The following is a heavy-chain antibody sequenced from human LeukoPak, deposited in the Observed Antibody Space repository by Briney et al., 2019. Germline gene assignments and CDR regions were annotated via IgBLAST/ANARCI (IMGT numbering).Heavy chain of an antibody. CDR3: TTELVGATRSDL. V-gene: IGHV3-15*01. CDR2: IKSKTDGGTT. D-gene: IGHD1-26*01. Sequence: GSLRLSCAASGLTFSNAWMSWVRQAPGKGLEWVGRIKSKTDGGTTDYGAPVKGRFTISRDDSKNTLYLQMNSLKTEDTAVYYCTTELVGATRSDLWGQGTLVTVSS. J-gene: IGHJ5*02. CDR1: GLTFSNAW.